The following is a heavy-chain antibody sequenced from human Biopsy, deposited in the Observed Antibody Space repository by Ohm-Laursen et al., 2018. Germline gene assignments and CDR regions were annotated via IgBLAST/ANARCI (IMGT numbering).Heavy chain of an antibody. CDR1: GYSFPTYW. J-gene: IGHJ3*02. D-gene: IGHD1-7*01. CDR2: IYPSDSNT. Sequence: ESLKISCKGSGYSFPTYWIGWVRQMPGKGLEWMEIIYPSDSNTIYSPSFQGQVTISADKSISTAYLQLTSLKASDTAMYYCARNSGNYKYDAFDIWGLGTMVTVSS. CDR3: ARNSGNYKYDAFDI. V-gene: IGHV5-51*01.